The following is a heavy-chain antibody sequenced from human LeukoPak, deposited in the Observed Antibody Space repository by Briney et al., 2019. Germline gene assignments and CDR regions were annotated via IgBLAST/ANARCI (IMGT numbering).Heavy chain of an antibody. CDR3: ARDRGGSEKHWFDY. CDR2: TKQDGTKK. V-gene: IGHV3-7*01. Sequence: GGSLRLSCAASGFTFRNYWMSWVRQAPGKGLEWVANTKQDGTKKYYVDSVKGRFTISRDDANNSVHLEMSSLSAEDTAVYFCARDRGGSEKHWFDYWGQGTLVTVSS. CDR1: GFTFRNYW. D-gene: IGHD1-1*01. J-gene: IGHJ4*02.